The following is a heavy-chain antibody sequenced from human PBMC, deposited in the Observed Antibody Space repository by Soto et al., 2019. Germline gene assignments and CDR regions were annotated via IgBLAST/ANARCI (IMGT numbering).Heavy chain of an antibody. CDR3: ARGSDIVVVPAAYGMDV. CDR2: IWYDGSNK. Sequence: GGSLRLSCAASGFTFSSYGMHWVRQAPGKGLKWVAVIWYDGSNKYYADSVKGRFTISRDNSKNTLYLQMNSLRAEDTAVYYCARGSDIVVVPAAYGMDVWGQGTTVTVSS. V-gene: IGHV3-33*01. CDR1: GFTFSSYG. J-gene: IGHJ6*02. D-gene: IGHD2-2*01.